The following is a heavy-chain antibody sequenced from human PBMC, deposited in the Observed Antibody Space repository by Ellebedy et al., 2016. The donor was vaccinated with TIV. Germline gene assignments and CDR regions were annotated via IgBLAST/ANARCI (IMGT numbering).Heavy chain of an antibody. CDR3: ASRYRVGAPNYYYYYGMDV. CDR2: IYPYNGDT. Sequence: ASVKVSCKASGYTFTAYHIHWVRQAPGQGLEWMGWIYPYNGDTNYAQKFQGRVTMTRDTSISTGYMELSGLKSDDTAVYYCASRYRVGAPNYYYYYGMDVWGQGTTVTVSS. J-gene: IGHJ6*02. D-gene: IGHD1-26*01. CDR1: GYTFTAYH. V-gene: IGHV1-2*02.